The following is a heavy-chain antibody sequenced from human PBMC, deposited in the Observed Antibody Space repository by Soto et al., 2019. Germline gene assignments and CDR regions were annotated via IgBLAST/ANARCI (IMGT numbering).Heavy chain of an antibody. CDR3: ARRHRALDP. CDR2: VYYSGSA. J-gene: IGHJ5*02. V-gene: IGHV4-39*01. Sequence: SETLSLTCTVSGGSISSNNYFWGWIRQPPGKGLEWIGSVYYSGSAYYNPSLQSRVTISVDTSKNQFSLKLSSVTDADTAVYHCARRHRALDPWSQGTLVTLSS. CDR1: GGSISSNNYF.